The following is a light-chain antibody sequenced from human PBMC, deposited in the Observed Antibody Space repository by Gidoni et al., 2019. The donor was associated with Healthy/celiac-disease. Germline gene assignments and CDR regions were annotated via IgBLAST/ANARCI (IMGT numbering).Light chain of an antibody. Sequence: EIVLTQSPATLSLSPGERATLSCRASQSVSSYSAWYQQKPGQAPRLLIYDASNRATGIPARFSGSGSGTDFTLTISSLEPEDFAVYYCQQRSNWPPALTFXGXTKVEIK. J-gene: IGKJ4*01. CDR2: DAS. CDR1: QSVSSY. CDR3: QQRSNWPPALT. V-gene: IGKV3-11*01.